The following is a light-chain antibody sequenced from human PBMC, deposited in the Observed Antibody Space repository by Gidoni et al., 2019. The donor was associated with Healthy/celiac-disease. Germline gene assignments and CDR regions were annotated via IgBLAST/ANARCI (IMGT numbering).Light chain of an antibody. CDR2: ASS. V-gene: IGKV1-17*01. CDR3: LQHNSYPRT. Sequence: DIQMTKSPSSLSASVGYRVTITCRASQGIRHDLGWFQQKPGKAHKRLLYASSTLESWVPSMFSGSGAGTEFTLTISSLQPEDFATYYWLQHNSYPRTFGQGTKLEIK. CDR1: QGIRHD. J-gene: IGKJ2*01.